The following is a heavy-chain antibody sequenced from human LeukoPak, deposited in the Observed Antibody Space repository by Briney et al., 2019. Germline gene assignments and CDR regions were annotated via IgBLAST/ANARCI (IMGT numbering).Heavy chain of an antibody. CDR3: ARDKSWYCSSTSCYARHYYYYGMDV. J-gene: IGHJ6*02. Sequence: GGSLRLSCAASGFTFSSYAMHWVRQAPGKGLEWVAVISYDGSNKYYADSVKGRFTISRDNSKNTLYLQMNSLRAEDTAVYYCARDKSWYCSSTSCYARHYYYYGMDVWGQGTTVTVS. CDR1: GFTFSSYA. V-gene: IGHV3-30*04. D-gene: IGHD2-2*01. CDR2: ISYDGSNK.